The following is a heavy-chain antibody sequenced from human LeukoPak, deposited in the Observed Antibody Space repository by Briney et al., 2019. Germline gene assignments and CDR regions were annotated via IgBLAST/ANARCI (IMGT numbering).Heavy chain of an antibody. Sequence: GGSLRLSCAASGFTFDDYAMHWVRQAPGKGLEWVSLITGDGGSTYYADSVKRRFIISRDNSKNSLYLQMNSLRTEDTALYYCAKDIGGYNPYYFDYWGQGTLVIVSS. J-gene: IGHJ4*02. CDR3: AKDIGGYNPYYFDY. D-gene: IGHD5-24*01. CDR1: GFTFDDYA. CDR2: ITGDGGST. V-gene: IGHV3-43*02.